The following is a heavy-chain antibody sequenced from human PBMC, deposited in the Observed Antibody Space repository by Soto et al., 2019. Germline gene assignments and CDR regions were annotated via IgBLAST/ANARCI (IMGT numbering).Heavy chain of an antibody. J-gene: IGHJ6*02. D-gene: IGHD1-26*01. CDR1: GYTFTSCD. Sequence: GASVKVSCKASGYTFTSCDVNWVRQAPGQGLEWMGWMNPDNGNTGYAQKFQGRVTMTRDSSMSTAYMELSSLRSEDTAVYYCARISGRPSNYYHIDVWGQGTTVTVS. V-gene: IGHV1-8*01. CDR3: ARISGRPSNYYHIDV. CDR2: MNPDNGNT.